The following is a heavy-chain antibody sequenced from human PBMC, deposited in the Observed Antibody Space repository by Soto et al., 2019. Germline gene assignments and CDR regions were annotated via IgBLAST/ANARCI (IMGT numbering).Heavy chain of an antibody. D-gene: IGHD5-12*01. Sequence: GASVKVSCRASVYTFTRSGISWVRQAPGQGLEWMGWISTYNGDTNYAQTFQGRVTMTTDTSTSTVHMEVRSLRSDDTAVYYCAREGVAPYYYYGMDVWGQGTPVTVS. CDR2: ISTYNGDT. J-gene: IGHJ6*02. CDR1: VYTFTRSG. CDR3: AREGVAPYYYYGMDV. V-gene: IGHV1-18*01.